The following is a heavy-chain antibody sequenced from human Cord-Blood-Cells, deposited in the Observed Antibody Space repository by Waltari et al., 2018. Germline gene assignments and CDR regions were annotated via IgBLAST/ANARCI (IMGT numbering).Heavy chain of an antibody. CDR2: IYYSWST. CDR1: GGSISSSSYY. Sequence: QLQLQESGPGLVKPSETLSLTCTVSGGSISSSSYYWGWIRQPPGKGLEWIGSIYYSWSTYYNPSLKSRVTISVDTSKNQFSLKLSSVTTADTAVYYCARPPGASSWYYFDYWGQGTLVTVSS. J-gene: IGHJ4*02. CDR3: ARPPGASSWYYFDY. V-gene: IGHV4-39*01. D-gene: IGHD6-13*01.